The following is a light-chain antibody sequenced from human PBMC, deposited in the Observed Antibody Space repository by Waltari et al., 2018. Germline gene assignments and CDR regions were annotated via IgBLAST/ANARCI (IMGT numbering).Light chain of an antibody. V-gene: IGLV2-11*01. J-gene: IGLJ1*01. CDR3: CSFAGSYTYV. CDR1: SRDVCGYDY. CDR2: DVN. Sequence: QSALTQPRSVSGSPGQSVTISCAGTSRDVCGYDYVSWFQQHPGKVPKLLIYDVNERPSDVPDRFSGSKSANTASLTISGLQTEDEADYYCCSFAGSYTYVFGSGTRVTVL.